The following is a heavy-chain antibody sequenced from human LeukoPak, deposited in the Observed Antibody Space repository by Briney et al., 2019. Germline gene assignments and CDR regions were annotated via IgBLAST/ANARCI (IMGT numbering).Heavy chain of an antibody. V-gene: IGHV4-30-2*01. CDR1: GGSISSGGYS. D-gene: IGHD6-13*01. CDR3: ARGKHSSSWSYYFDY. J-gene: IGHJ4*02. CDR2: IYHSGST. Sequence: SETLSLTCAVSGGSISSGGYSWSWIRQPPGKGLGWIGYIYHSGSTYYNPSLKSRVTISVDRSKNQFSLKLSSVTAADTAVYYCARGKHSSSWSYYFDYWGQGTLVTVSS.